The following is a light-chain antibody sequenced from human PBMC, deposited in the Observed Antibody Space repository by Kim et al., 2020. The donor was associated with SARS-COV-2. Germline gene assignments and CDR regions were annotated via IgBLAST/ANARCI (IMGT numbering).Light chain of an antibody. J-gene: IGLJ3*02. CDR1: SGSIASKS. CDR3: QSYDSSFWV. Sequence: GKPVTTSCTGGSGSIASKSVQWYQQRPGSAPTTVIYEDNQRPSGVPDRFSGSIDSSSNSASLTISGLKTEDEADYYSQSYDSSFWVFGGGTQLTVL. V-gene: IGLV6-57*02. CDR2: EDN.